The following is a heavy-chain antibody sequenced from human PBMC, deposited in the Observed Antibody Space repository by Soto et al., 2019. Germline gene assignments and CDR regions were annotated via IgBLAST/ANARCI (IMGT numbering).Heavy chain of an antibody. Sequence: DSVKVDCNTSGYTFTGYYMQWVRQAHGQGLEWMGWINPNSGGTNYAQKFQGRVTMTRDTSISTAYMELSRLRSDDTAVYYCARVVGATTIWFDPWGQGTLVTVSS. J-gene: IGHJ5*02. CDR2: INPNSGGT. CDR1: GYTFTGYY. V-gene: IGHV1-2*02. CDR3: ARVVGATTIWFDP. D-gene: IGHD1-26*01.